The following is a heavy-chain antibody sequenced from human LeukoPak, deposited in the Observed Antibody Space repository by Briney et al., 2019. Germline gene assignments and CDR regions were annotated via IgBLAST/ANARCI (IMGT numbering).Heavy chain of an antibody. CDR1: GVSISSSSYY. CDR2: FYYSGNT. CDR3: ARTAGVAVAGSRQYFDY. V-gene: IGHV4-39*01. Sequence: SETLSLTCSVSGVSISSSSYYWGWIRQPPGEGLEWIGRFYYSGNTYYTPSLKSRVTISVDTSKNEFSLKLRSVTAADTAVYYCARTAGVAVAGSRQYFDYWGQGTLVTVSS. D-gene: IGHD6-19*01. J-gene: IGHJ4*02.